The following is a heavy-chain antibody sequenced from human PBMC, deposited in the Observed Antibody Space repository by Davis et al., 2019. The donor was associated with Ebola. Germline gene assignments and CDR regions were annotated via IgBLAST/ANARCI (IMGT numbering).Heavy chain of an antibody. Sequence: GGSLRLSCAASGFIFSHYWMSWVRQAPGKGPEWVAIIKQDGGEKYYVDSVEGRFTISRDNAKNSLSLQMNSLRAEDTAVYYCARGPSTGNSFSYWGQGTLVTVSS. J-gene: IGHJ4*02. CDR2: IKQDGGEK. CDR3: ARGPSTGNSFSY. V-gene: IGHV3-7*01. D-gene: IGHD6-13*01. CDR1: GFIFSHYW.